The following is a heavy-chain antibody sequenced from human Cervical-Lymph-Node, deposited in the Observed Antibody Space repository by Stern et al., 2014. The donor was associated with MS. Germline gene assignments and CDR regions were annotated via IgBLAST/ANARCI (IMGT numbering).Heavy chain of an antibody. CDR1: GYTLTELS. V-gene: IGHV1-24*01. CDR2: FDPEDGET. CDR3: ATDRDDFRSGYSAPTKGYGLDV. J-gene: IGHJ6*02. Sequence: QLVQSGAEVKKPGASVKVSCKVSGYTLTELSMHWVRQAPGKGLERMGGFDPEDGETIYAQKFQGRVTMTEDTSTDTAYMELSSLRSEDTAVYYCATDRDDFRSGYSAPTKGYGLDVWGQGTTVTVTS. D-gene: IGHD3-3*01.